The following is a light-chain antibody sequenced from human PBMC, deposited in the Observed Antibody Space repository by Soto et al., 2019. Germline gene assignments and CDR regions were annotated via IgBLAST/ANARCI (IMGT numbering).Light chain of an antibody. J-gene: IGKJ1*01. V-gene: IGKV3-11*01. CDR1: QSVGSY. CDR3: QKRSNWRPAWT. CDR2: DAS. Sequence: EIVLTQSPATLSLSPGERATLSCRASQSVGSYLAWYQHKPGQPPRLLIYDASNRAPGIPARFSGSGSGTDITLTISSLETEDFVVYYCQKRSNWRPAWTFGQGTKVEIK.